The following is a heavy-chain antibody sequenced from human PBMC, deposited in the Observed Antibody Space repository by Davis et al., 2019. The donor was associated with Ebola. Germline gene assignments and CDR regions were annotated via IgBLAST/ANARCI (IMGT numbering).Heavy chain of an antibody. CDR2: ISSSIVYI. CDR1: GFTFSSYS. CDR3: ARVPEDLIMITFGGVPSDAFDI. J-gene: IGHJ3*02. V-gene: IGHV3-21*01. D-gene: IGHD3-16*01. Sequence: GESLKISCAASGFTFSSYSMNWVRQAPGKGREWVSSISSSIVYIYYADSVKGRFTISRDNAKNSLYLQMNSLRAEDTAVYYCARVPEDLIMITFGGVPSDAFDIWGQGTMVTVSS.